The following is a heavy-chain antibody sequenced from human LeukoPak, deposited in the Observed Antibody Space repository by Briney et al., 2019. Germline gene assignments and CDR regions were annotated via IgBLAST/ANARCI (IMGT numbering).Heavy chain of an antibody. Sequence: GGSLRLSCAASGFTFSSYSMNWVRQAPGKGLEWVAFILFDGSNKYYTDSVKGRFTISRDDSKNTLFLQMKSLRAEDTAVYFCAREILAPGKTHDYWGQGTLVTVSS. CDR3: AREILAPGKTHDY. J-gene: IGHJ4*02. CDR2: ILFDGSNK. V-gene: IGHV3-30*02. CDR1: GFTFSSYS.